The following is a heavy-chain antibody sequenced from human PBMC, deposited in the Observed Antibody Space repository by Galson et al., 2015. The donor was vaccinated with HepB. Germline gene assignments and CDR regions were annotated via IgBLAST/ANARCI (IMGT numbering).Heavy chain of an antibody. CDR2: ISGSGGST. CDR1: GFTFSSYA. Sequence: SLRLSCAASGFTFSSYAMSWVRQAPGKGLEWVSAISGSGGSTYYADSVKGRFTISRDNSKNTLYLQMNSLRAEDTAVYYCAKDYYSFRPTYYYMDVWGKGTTVTVSS. D-gene: IGHD3-22*01. CDR3: AKDYYSFRPTYYYMDV. V-gene: IGHV3-23*01. J-gene: IGHJ6*03.